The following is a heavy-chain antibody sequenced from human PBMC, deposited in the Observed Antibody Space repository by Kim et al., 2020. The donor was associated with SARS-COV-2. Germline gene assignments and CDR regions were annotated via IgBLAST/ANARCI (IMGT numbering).Heavy chain of an antibody. V-gene: IGHV1-69*06. J-gene: IGHJ4*02. CDR2: IIPIFGTA. D-gene: IGHD3-9*01. CDR1: GGTFSSYA. Sequence: SVKVSCKASGGTFSSYAISWVRQAPGQGLEWMGGIIPIFGTANYAQKFQGRVTITADKSTSTAYMELSSLRSEDTAVYYCARSYYDILTGYPLYYFDYWGQGTLVTVSS. CDR3: ARSYYDILTGYPLYYFDY.